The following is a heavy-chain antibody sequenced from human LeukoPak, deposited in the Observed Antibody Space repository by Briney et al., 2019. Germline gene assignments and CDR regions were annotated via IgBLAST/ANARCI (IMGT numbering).Heavy chain of an antibody. CDR2: INHSGST. D-gene: IGHD2-15*01. CDR3: ARGDAGYCTGGSCYGFRWFDP. Sequence: SETLSLTCAVYGGSFSGYYWSWIRQPPGKGLEWIGEINHSGSTNYNPSLKSRVTISVDTSTNQFSLKLSSVTAADTAVYYCARGDAGYCTGGSCYGFRWFDPWGQGTLVTVSS. CDR1: GGSFSGYY. V-gene: IGHV4-34*01. J-gene: IGHJ5*02.